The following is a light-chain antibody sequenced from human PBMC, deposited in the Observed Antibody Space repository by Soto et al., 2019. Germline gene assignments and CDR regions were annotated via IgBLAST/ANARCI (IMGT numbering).Light chain of an antibody. CDR2: KAS. Sequence: DINMTQSPWKLAAFAGDTVTINIRASQTINNWLAWYQQKPGKAPKLLIYKASDLESGVPSRFSGSGSVTEFTLTISSLQPDDFAMYYCQQYNSMWTFGQGTKVDIK. J-gene: IGKJ1*01. CDR3: QQYNSMWT. CDR1: QTINNW. V-gene: IGKV1-5*03.